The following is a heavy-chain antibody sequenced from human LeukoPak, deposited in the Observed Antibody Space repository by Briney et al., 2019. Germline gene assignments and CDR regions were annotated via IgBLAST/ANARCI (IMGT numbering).Heavy chain of an antibody. V-gene: IGHV3-21*01. CDR1: AFSLSAYN. J-gene: IGHJ4*02. CDR3: ARDMDYYGSGSYSY. CDR2: ISYTGTYI. Sequence: GGFLRLSCAASAFSLSAYNMNWVRQAPGKGLEWVSSISYTGTYIYYADSVKGRFTISRDNAQNSLYLQMNSLRAEDTAVYYCARDMDYYGSGSYSYWGQGTLVTVSS. D-gene: IGHD3-10*01.